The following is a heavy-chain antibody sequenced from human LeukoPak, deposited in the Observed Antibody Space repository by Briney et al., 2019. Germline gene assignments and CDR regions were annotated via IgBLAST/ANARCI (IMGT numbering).Heavy chain of an antibody. Sequence: TGGSLRLSCAASGFTFGSHWMNWVRQAPGIGLEWVANINQAGTEKYYVDSVKGRFTISRDNAKNSLFLQMNSLRAEDTAVYFCARVRGGYYFDYWGQGTLVTVSS. CDR2: INQAGTEK. J-gene: IGHJ4*02. CDR3: ARVRGGYYFDY. D-gene: IGHD5-24*01. CDR1: GFTFGSHW. V-gene: IGHV3-7*04.